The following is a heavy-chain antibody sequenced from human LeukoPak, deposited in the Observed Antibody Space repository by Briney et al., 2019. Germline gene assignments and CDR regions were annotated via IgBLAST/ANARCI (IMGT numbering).Heavy chain of an antibody. CDR1: GGSVSSTSSA. Sequence: SQTLSLTCAISGGSVSSTSSAWNWIRQSPSRGLEWLGRTYHRSKWHYDYALSVKSRITVNPDTARNQFSLHLNSVTPGDTAVYYCAREEGDSFLAAFDIWGQGTMVTVSS. J-gene: IGHJ3*02. CDR2: TYHRSKWHY. D-gene: IGHD3-3*01. V-gene: IGHV6-1*01. CDR3: AREEGDSFLAAFDI.